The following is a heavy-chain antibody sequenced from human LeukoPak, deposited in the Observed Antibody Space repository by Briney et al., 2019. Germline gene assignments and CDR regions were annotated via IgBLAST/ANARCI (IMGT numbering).Heavy chain of an antibody. Sequence: PGGSLRLSCAASGFTFSSYDMTWVRQAPGKGLEWVSAISGSGGSTYYADSVKGRFTISRDNSKNTLYLQMNSLRAEDTAVYYCANYAYSGSYYGYWGQGTLVTVSS. CDR1: GFTFSSYD. D-gene: IGHD1-26*01. J-gene: IGHJ4*02. V-gene: IGHV3-23*01. CDR3: ANYAYSGSYYGY. CDR2: ISGSGGST.